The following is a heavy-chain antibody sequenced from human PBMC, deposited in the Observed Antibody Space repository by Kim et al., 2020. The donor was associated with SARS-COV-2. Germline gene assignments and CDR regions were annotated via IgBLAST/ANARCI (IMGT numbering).Heavy chain of an antibody. V-gene: IGHV1-3*01. J-gene: IGHJ4*02. CDR1: GYTFTSYA. CDR3: ARVQGSGYYPWN. CDR2: INAGNGNT. Sequence: ASVKVSCKASGYTFTSYAMHWVRQAPGQRLEWMGWINAGNGNTKYSQKFQGRVTITRDTSASTAYMELSSLRSEDTAVYYCARVQGSGYYPWNWGQGTLVTVSS. D-gene: IGHD3-22*01.